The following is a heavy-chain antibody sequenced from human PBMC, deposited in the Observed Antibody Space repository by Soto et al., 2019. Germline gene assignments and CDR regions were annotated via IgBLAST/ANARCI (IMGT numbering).Heavy chain of an antibody. J-gene: IGHJ4*02. CDR3: ARDANDSSGYYYDY. CDR1: GGSFSGYY. D-gene: IGHD3-22*01. V-gene: IGHV4-34*01. CDR2: INHSGST. Sequence: QVQLRQWGAGLLKPSETLSLTCAVYGGSFSGYYWSWIRQPPGKGLEWIGEINHSGSTNYNPSLKSRVTISVDTSKNQFSLKLSSVTAADTAVYYCARDANDSSGYYYDYWGQGTLVTVSS.